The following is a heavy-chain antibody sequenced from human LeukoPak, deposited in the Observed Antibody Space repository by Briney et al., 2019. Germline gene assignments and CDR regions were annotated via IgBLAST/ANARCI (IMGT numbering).Heavy chain of an antibody. CDR2: IYHSGST. D-gene: IGHD5-18*01. J-gene: IGHJ4*02. CDR1: GGSISSSSW. V-gene: IGHV4-4*02. Sequence: SGTLSLTCAVSGGSISSSSWWSWVRQPPGKGLEWIGEIYHSGSTNYNPSLKSRVTISVDKSKNQFSLKLSSVTAADTAVYYCARTPLDTAMVQAYYFDYWGQGTLVTVSS. CDR3: ARTPLDTAMVQAYYFDY.